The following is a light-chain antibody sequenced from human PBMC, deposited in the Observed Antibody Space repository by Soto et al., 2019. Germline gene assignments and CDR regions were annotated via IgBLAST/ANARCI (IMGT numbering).Light chain of an antibody. V-gene: IGKV3-15*01. CDR1: QSVRSN. J-gene: IGKJ2*01. CDR3: QQYNQWPGT. CDR2: GAS. Sequence: EIVMTQSPVTLSVSPGERAALSCRASQSVRSNLAWYQQKPGQAPRLLIYGASTRATGIAARFSGSGSGTEFTLTISSLQSEDFALYYCQQYNQWPGTFGQGAKLEIK.